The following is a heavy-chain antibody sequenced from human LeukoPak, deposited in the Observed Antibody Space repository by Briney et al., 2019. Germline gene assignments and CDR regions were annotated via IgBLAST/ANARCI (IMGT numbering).Heavy chain of an antibody. Sequence: GGSLRLSCAASGFTFSSYAMSWVRQAPGKGLEWVSAISGSGGSTYYADSVKGRSTISRDNSKNTLYPQMNSLRAEDTAVYYCAKVQALGYCSSTSCYYFDYWGQGTLVTVSS. V-gene: IGHV3-23*01. CDR1: GFTFSSYA. CDR3: AKVQALGYCSSTSCYYFDY. D-gene: IGHD2-2*01. CDR2: ISGSGGST. J-gene: IGHJ4*02.